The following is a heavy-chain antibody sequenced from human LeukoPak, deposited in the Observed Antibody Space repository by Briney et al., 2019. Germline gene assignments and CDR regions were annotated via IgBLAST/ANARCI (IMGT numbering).Heavy chain of an antibody. CDR3: ARDCSGGSCYLHTFDY. Sequence: ASVKVSCKASGYTFTSYYMHWVRQAPGQGLEWMGIINPSGGSTSYAQKFQGKVTMTRDTSTSTVYMELSSLRSEDTAVYYCARDCSGGSCYLHTFDYWGQGTLVTVSS. J-gene: IGHJ4*02. V-gene: IGHV1-46*01. CDR1: GYTFTSYY. D-gene: IGHD2-15*01. CDR2: INPSGGST.